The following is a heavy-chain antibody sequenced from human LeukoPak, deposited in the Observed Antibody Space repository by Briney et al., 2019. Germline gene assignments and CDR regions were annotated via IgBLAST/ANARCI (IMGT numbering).Heavy chain of an antibody. V-gene: IGHV4-34*01. CDR3: ASRLGYQLPNLY. Sequence: KPSETLSLTCAVYGGSFSGYYWSWIRQPPGKGLEWIGEINHSGSTNYNPSLKSRVTISVDTSKNQFSLKLSSVTAADTAFYYCASRLGYQLPNLYWGQGTLVTVSS. CDR1: GGSFSGYY. D-gene: IGHD2-2*01. J-gene: IGHJ4*02. CDR2: INHSGST.